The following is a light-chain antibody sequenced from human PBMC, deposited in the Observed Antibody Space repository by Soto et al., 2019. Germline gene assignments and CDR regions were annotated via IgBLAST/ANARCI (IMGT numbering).Light chain of an antibody. V-gene: IGKV3-15*01. CDR3: QQYSNWPPT. CDR1: QSVSNN. Sequence: EMVMTQSPATLSVSPGERATLSCRASQSVSNNLDWYQQKPGQAPRLLIYGASTRATGFPARFSGSGSVTDFTLTISSLQSEDFAVYYCQQYSNWPPTFGQGTKVEIK. CDR2: GAS. J-gene: IGKJ1*01.